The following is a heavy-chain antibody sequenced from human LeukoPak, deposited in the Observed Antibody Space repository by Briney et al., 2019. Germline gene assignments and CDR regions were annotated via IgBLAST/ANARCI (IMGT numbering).Heavy chain of an antibody. J-gene: IGHJ4*02. CDR2: ISSSGSTI. V-gene: IGHV3-48*03. CDR1: GFTFSSYE. Sequence: GGSLRLSCAASGFTFSSYEMNWVRQAPGKGLEWVSYISSSGSTIYYADSVKGRFTISRDNAKNSLYLQMNSLRAEDTAVYYCARGRRVPADPYYFDYWGQGTLVTVSS. CDR3: ARGRRVPADPYYFDY. D-gene: IGHD2-2*01.